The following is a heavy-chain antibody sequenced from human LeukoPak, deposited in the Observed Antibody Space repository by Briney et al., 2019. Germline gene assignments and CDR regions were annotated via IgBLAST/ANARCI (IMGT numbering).Heavy chain of an antibody. V-gene: IGHV4-39*01. CDR3: ARHGGTIFGVVIQTNFDY. Sequence: SETLSLTCTVSGGSISSSSYYWGWIRQPPGKGLEWIGSIYYSGSTYYNPSLKSRVNISVDTSKNQFSLKLSFVTAADTAVYYCARHGGTIFGVVIQTNFDYWGQGTLVTVSS. CDR1: GGSISSSSYY. J-gene: IGHJ4*02. CDR2: IYYSGST. D-gene: IGHD3-3*01.